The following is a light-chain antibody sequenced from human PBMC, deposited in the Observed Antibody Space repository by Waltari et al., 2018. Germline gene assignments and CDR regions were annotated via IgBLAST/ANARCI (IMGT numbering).Light chain of an antibody. V-gene: IGLV2-11*01. CDR2: DVS. J-gene: IGLJ3*02. CDR1: SSDVGGYDY. CDR3: CSYAGRATWA. Sequence: QSALTQPRSVSGSPGHSVTISCTGTSSDVGGYDYVSWYQQYPGKAPKLVIYDVSKRPSGVPDGFSGSKSGNTASLTISGLQAEDEADYNCCSYAGRATWAFGGGTKLTVL.